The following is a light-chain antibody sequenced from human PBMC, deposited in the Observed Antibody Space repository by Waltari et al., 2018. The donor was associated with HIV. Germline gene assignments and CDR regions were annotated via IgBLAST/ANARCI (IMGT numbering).Light chain of an antibody. V-gene: IGLV1-44*01. J-gene: IGLJ2*01. CDR1: SSNIGDNT. CDR2: TNT. Sequence: QSVLTQPPSASGTPGQRVTISCSGSSSNIGDNTVNWYQQLPGTAPKLLIYTNTRRPSGVPDRFSGSKSGTSASLAISGLQSEDEADYYWATWEDSLNGHVVVGGGTKLTVL. CDR3: ATWEDSLNGHVV.